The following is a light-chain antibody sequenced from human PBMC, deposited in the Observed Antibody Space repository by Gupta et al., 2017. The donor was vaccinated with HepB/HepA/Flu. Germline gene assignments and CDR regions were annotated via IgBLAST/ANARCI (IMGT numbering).Light chain of an antibody. V-gene: IGKV1-5*03. CDR3: QQDNIYAT. J-gene: IGKJ1*01. CDR2: STS. CDR1: ENINRW. Sequence: DIQMTQSASTLSASVGDRVTISCRGSENINRWLAWYQEKPGKAPKLLMYSTSDLESGVPFRFSGSGYATDFTLTSSHQQRDDFASYYGQQDNIYATFGQGTKVEVK.